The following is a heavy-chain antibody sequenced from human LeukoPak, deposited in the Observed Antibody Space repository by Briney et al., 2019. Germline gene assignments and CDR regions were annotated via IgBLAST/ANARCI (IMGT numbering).Heavy chain of an antibody. V-gene: IGHV1-69*05. CDR2: IIPIFGTA. Sequence: SVKVSCKASGGTFTSYAISWVRQAPGQGLEWMGGIIPIFGTANYAQKFQGRVTITTDESTSTAYMELSSLRSEDTAVYYCARGESSGRKHYYYMDVWGKGTTVTVSS. CDR1: GGTFTSYA. J-gene: IGHJ6*03. CDR3: ARGESSGRKHYYYMDV. D-gene: IGHD6-25*01.